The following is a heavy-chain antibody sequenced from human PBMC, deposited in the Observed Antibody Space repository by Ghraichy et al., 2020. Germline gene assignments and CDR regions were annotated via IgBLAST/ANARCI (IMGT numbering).Heavy chain of an antibody. CDR3: ARHSRSWHEFDY. CDR1: GGSISSSSYY. V-gene: IGHV4-39*01. J-gene: IGHJ4*02. Sequence: SETLSLTCTVSGGSISSSSYYWGWIRQPPGKGLEWIGSIYYTGSTYYNTSLMSRLTISVDTSKNQFSLQLSSVTAADTAIYFCARHSRSWHEFDYWGQGSLVTVSS. CDR2: IYYTGST. D-gene: IGHD6-13*01.